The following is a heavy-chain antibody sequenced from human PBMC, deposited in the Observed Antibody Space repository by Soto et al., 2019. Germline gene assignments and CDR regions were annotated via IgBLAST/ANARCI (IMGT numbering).Heavy chain of an antibody. V-gene: IGHV4-39*01. J-gene: IGHJ4*02. CDR1: GGSISSSSYY. CDR2: IYYSGST. CDR3: ARRVSYYDSSGYCDY. D-gene: IGHD3-22*01. Sequence: SETLSLTCTVSGGSISSSSYYWGWIRQPPGKGLEWIGSIYYSGSTYYNPSLKSRVTISVDTSKNQFSLKLSSVTAADTAVYYCARRVSYYDSSGYCDYWGQGTLVTVSS.